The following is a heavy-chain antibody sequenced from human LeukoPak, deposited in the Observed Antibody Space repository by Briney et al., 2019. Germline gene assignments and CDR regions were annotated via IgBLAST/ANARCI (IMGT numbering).Heavy chain of an antibody. Sequence: ASVKVSCKASRYTFTDYYIRWVREAPEQGLEWMGWINPNSGDTNYAQKFQGRVTMTRDTSICTAYMELSRLRSDDTAVYYCARELTQSGSYYGDFDYWGQGTLVTVSS. CDR2: INPNSGDT. CDR1: RYTFTDYY. CDR3: ARELTQSGSYYGDFDY. V-gene: IGHV1-2*02. D-gene: IGHD1-26*01. J-gene: IGHJ4*02.